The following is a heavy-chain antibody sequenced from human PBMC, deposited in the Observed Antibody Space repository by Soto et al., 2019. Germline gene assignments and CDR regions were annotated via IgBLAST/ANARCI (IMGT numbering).Heavy chain of an antibody. D-gene: IGHD3-22*01. J-gene: IGHJ4*02. CDR1: GGTFSSYA. CDR3: WSYYDSSGYLARTLDY. CDR2: IIPIFGTA. V-gene: IGHV1-69*13. Sequence: SVKVSCKASGGTFSSYAISWVRQAPGQGLEWMGGIIPIFGTANYAQKFQGRVTITADESTSTAYMELSSLRSEDTAVYYCWSYYDSSGYLARTLDYWGQGTQVTVSS.